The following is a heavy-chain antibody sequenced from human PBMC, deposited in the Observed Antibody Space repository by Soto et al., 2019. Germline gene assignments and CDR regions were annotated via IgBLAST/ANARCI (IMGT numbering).Heavy chain of an antibody. CDR3: ARHKGYYPDY. CDR1: GGSISSSSYY. CDR2: IYYSGST. V-gene: IGHV4-39*01. Sequence: SETLSLTCTVSGGSISSSSYYWGWIRQPPGKGLEWIGSIYYSGSTYYNPSLKSRVTISVDTSKNQFSLKLSSVTAADTAVYYCARHKGYYPDYWGQGTLVTVSS. D-gene: IGHD2-15*01. J-gene: IGHJ4*02.